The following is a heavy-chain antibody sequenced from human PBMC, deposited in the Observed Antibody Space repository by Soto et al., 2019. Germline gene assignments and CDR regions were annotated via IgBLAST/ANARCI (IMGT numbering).Heavy chain of an antibody. CDR3: ARGRDGGAAN. D-gene: IGHD4-17*01. CDR1: GGSFSGYY. Sequence: QVQLQQWGAGLLKPSETLSLTCAVYGGSFSGYYWSWIRQPPGKGLEWIGEINPSGSTNYNPSLKSRVPMSGDTPKNQFSLTLTSVTAADTAVYYCARGRDGGAANWGQGTLVTVSS. J-gene: IGHJ4*02. V-gene: IGHV4-34*01. CDR2: INPSGST.